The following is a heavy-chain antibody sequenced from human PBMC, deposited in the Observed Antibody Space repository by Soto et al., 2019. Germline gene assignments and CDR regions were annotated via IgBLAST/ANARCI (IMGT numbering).Heavy chain of an antibody. CDR3: ARGGYAGYSSFVY. V-gene: IGHV4-59*01. J-gene: IGHJ4*02. CDR2: IYSSGST. CDR1: GVSISGYY. Sequence: QVQLQESGPGLVKPSETLSLTCTVSGVSISGYYWNWIRQSPGKGLEWIGYIYSSGSTDYNPSLKSRVTMSMDTSKSQFSLSLTSVTAADTALYYCARGGYAGYSSFVYWGQGSVVTVAS. D-gene: IGHD2-15*01.